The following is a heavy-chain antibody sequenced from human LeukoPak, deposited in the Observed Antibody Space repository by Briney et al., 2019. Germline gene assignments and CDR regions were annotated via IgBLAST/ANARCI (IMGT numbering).Heavy chain of an antibody. CDR1: GASTSSHY. D-gene: IGHD6-13*01. CDR3: ARGGGSWVVDTFDV. CDR2: IYSSGST. J-gene: IGHJ3*01. V-gene: IGHV4-4*07. Sequence: PSETLSLSCLVSGASTSSHYWNWIRQSTGEGLEWIGRIYSSGSTKYNPSLKTRVTISLDKSKNQFSLKLTSVTAADTARCYCARGGGSWVVDTFDVWGQGTMVTVSS.